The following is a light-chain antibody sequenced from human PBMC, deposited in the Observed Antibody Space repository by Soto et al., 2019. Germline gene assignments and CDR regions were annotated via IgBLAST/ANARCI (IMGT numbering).Light chain of an antibody. CDR1: RNIWTY. CDR3: QQSFFMPRT. J-gene: IGKJ2*02. CDR2: DAS. Sequence: DVQMTQSPSSLSASVGDRVTITCRASRNIWTYLNWYQQKAGKAPSLLIYDASILQAGVPSRFSGSGSGTDFSLTISSVQPEDFASYYCQQSFFMPRTFGQGTKLEIK. V-gene: IGKV1-39*01.